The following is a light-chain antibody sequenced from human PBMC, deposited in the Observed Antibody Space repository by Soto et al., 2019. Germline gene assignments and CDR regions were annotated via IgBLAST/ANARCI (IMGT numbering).Light chain of an antibody. CDR1: QSVSRN. V-gene: IGKV1-39*01. Sequence: DIQMTQSPSSLSASVGDRVTITCRASQSVSRNLNWYQLKPGKAPNLLIYAASSLQSGVPSRFSGSGSGTDFTLTISSLQPEAFATYYCQQSDSTPITFGPGTKVDIK. CDR3: QQSDSTPIT. J-gene: IGKJ3*01. CDR2: AAS.